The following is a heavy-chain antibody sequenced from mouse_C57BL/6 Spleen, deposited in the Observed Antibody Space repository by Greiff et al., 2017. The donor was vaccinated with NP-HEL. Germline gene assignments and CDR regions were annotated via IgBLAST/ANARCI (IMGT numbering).Heavy chain of an antibody. CDR3: ARQLRPDYAMDY. J-gene: IGHJ4*01. Sequence: QVQLQQPGAELVRPGSSVKLSCKASGYTFTSYWMDWVKQRPGQGLEWIGNIYPSDSETHYNQKFKDKATLTVDKSSSTAYMQLSSLTSEDSAVYYCARQLRPDYAMDYWGQGTSVTVSS. D-gene: IGHD3-2*02. CDR1: GYTFTSYW. CDR2: IYPSDSET. V-gene: IGHV1-61*01.